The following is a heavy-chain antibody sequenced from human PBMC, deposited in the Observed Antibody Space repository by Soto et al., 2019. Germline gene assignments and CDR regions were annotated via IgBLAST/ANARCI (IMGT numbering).Heavy chain of an antibody. Sequence: VASVKVSCKVSGYTLTELSMHWVRQAPGKGLEWMGGFDPEDGETIYAQKFQGRVTMTEDTSTDTAYMELSSLRSEDTAVYYCATDGGYCSSTSCSRVFFDYWGQGTLVTV. J-gene: IGHJ4*02. CDR1: GYTLTELS. D-gene: IGHD2-2*01. CDR3: ATDGGYCSSTSCSRVFFDY. CDR2: FDPEDGET. V-gene: IGHV1-24*01.